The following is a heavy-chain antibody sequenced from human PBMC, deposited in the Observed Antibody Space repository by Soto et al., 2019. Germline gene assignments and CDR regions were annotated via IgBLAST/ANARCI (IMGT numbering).Heavy chain of an antibody. D-gene: IGHD4-17*01. CDR3: AHRAVTNWFDP. J-gene: IGHJ5*02. CDR1: GFSLNTRGVG. Sequence: QITLKESGPTLVKPTQTLTLTCTISGFSLNTRGVGVGWIRQPPGKALEWLALVYWDDDKRYSPSLKNRLTITKDTSKKQVALTMADMGPVDTATYYWAHRAVTNWFDPWGQGTLVTVSS. V-gene: IGHV2-5*02. CDR2: VYWDDDK.